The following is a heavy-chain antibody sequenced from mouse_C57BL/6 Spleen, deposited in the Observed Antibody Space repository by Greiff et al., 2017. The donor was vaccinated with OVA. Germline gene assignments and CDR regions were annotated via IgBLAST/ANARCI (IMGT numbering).Heavy chain of an antibody. D-gene: IGHD2-4*01. CDR3: ARCYYDYDGGDYYAMDY. CDR2: IHPNSGST. Sequence: QVQLQQSGAELVKPGASVKLSCKASGYTFTSYWMHWVKQRPGQGLEWIGMIHPNSGSTNYNEKFKSKATLTVDKSSSTAYMQLSSLTSEDSAVYYCARCYYDYDGGDYYAMDYWGQGTSVTVSS. J-gene: IGHJ4*01. V-gene: IGHV1-64*01. CDR1: GYTFTSYW.